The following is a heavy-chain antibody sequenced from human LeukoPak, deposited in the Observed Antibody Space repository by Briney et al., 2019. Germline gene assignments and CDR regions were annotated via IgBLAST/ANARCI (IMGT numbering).Heavy chain of an antibody. Sequence: GGSLRLSCAASGFTFSSYAMSWVRQAPGKGLEWVSVIYSGGSTYYADSVKGRFTISRDNSKNTLYLQMNSLRAEDTAVYYCARGGYSSGWYAHFDYWGQGTLVTVSS. V-gene: IGHV3-66*01. CDR3: ARGGYSSGWYAHFDY. J-gene: IGHJ4*02. CDR1: GFTFSSYA. D-gene: IGHD6-19*01. CDR2: IYSGGST.